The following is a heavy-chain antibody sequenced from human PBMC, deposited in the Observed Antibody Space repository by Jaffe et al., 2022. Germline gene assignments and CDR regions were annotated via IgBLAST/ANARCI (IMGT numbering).Heavy chain of an antibody. CDR3: ARHIYDFWSGYYCCYFDY. CDR2: IYYSGST. V-gene: IGHV4-39*01. CDR1: GGSISSSSYY. J-gene: IGHJ4*02. Sequence: QLQLQESGPGLVKPSETLSLTCTVSGGSISSSSYYWGWIRQPPGKGLEWIGSIYYSGSTYYNPSLKSRVTISVDTSKNQFSLKLSSVTAADTAVYYCARHIYDFWSGYYCCYFDYWGQGTLVTVSS. D-gene: IGHD3-3*01.